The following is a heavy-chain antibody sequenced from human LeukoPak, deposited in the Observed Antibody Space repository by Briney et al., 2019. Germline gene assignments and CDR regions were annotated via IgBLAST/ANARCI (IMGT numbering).Heavy chain of an antibody. CDR3: ARRGGYDSFDN. Sequence: KPSQTLSLTCAVSGSSISSGGSSWSWIRQPPGKGLEWIGYIYQSGNTYYNPSLDSRVTISVDRSKSQFSLRLSSVTAADTAVYYCARRGGYDSFDNWGQGTLVTVSS. CDR2: IYQSGNT. D-gene: IGHD5-12*01. CDR1: GSSISSGGSS. V-gene: IGHV4-30-2*01. J-gene: IGHJ4*02.